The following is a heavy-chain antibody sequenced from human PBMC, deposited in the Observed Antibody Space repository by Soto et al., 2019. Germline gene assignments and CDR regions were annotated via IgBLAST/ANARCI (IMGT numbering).Heavy chain of an antibody. CDR1: GGSLTDYW. CDR3: ARDIGAGAHFDH. CDR2: IKHIGDS. V-gene: IGHV4-34*01. Sequence: QVHLQQWGTGLLKPSETLSLTCAVYGGSLTDYWWTWIRQTPGKGLEWIGEIKHIGDSNHNPSLKSRVTISLDTSHNQFSLQLTSVTVADTAVYYCARDIGAGAHFDHWGQGSLVTVSS. J-gene: IGHJ4*02. D-gene: IGHD3-10*01.